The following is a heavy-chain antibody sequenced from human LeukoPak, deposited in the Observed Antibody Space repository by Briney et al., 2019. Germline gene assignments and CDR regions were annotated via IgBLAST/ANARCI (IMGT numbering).Heavy chain of an antibody. Sequence: PGGSLRLSCAASGFTFSSYGMHWVRQAPGKGLEWVAVISYDGSNKYYADSVKGRFTISRDNSKNTLYLHMNSLRAEDTAVYYCAYLEGGSKDSAFDIWGQGTMVTVSS. CDR2: ISYDGSNK. J-gene: IGHJ3*02. D-gene: IGHD4-11*01. V-gene: IGHV3-30*03. CDR1: GFTFSSYG. CDR3: AYLEGGSKDSAFDI.